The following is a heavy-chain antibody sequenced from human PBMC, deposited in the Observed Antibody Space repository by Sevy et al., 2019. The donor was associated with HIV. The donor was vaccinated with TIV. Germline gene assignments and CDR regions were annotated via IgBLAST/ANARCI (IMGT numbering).Heavy chain of an antibody. Sequence: GGSLRLSCAGYGFSFSDSDMHWVRHPTGKSLEWISSIGTLGDTFYADSVKGRFTISRDNAKSSLNLQMSNLRAGETALYYCVRGLQTHCDRTACPLDHWGQGTLVTVSS. D-gene: IGHD2-21*01. CDR3: VRGLQTHCDRTACPLDH. J-gene: IGHJ4*02. V-gene: IGHV3-13*01. CDR1: GFSFSDSD. CDR2: IGTLGDT.